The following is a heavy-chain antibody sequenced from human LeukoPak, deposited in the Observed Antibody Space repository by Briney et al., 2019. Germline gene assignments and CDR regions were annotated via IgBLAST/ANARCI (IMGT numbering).Heavy chain of an antibody. J-gene: IGHJ6*03. CDR2: IIPIFGTA. Sequence: SVKVSCKASGCTFSSYAISWVRQAPGQGLEWMGGIIPIFGTANYAQKFQGRVTITADKSTSTAYMELSSLRSEDTAVYYCARDIVVVDDYYYYMDVWGKGTTVTVSS. CDR3: ARDIVVVDDYYYYMDV. D-gene: IGHD2-2*01. V-gene: IGHV1-69*06. CDR1: GCTFSSYA.